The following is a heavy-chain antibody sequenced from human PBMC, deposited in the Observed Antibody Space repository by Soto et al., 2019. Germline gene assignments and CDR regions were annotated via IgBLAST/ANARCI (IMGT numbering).Heavy chain of an antibody. Sequence: ASVKVSCKASGYTFTSYGISWVRQAPGQGLEWMGWISAYNGNTNYAQKLQGRVTMTTDTSTSTAYMELRSLRSDDTAVYYCARVGKWYSSSSNWFVPWGQGTLVTVSS. V-gene: IGHV1-18*01. J-gene: IGHJ5*02. CDR2: ISAYNGNT. CDR1: GYTFTSYG. CDR3: ARVGKWYSSSSNWFVP. D-gene: IGHD6-6*01.